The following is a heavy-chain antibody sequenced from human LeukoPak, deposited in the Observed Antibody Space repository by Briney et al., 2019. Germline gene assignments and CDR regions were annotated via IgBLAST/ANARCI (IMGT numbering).Heavy chain of an antibody. CDR1: GFTVSSYS. CDR2: ISSSSRTI. CDR3: ARGSAYYYDSSGDDFDY. D-gene: IGHD3-22*01. Sequence: GGSLRLSCAASGFTVSSYSMNWVRQAPGKGLEWVSYISSSSRTIYYADSVKGRFTISRDNAKNSLYLQMNSLRDEDTAVYYCARGSAYYYDSSGDDFDYWGQGTLVTVSS. J-gene: IGHJ4*02. V-gene: IGHV3-48*02.